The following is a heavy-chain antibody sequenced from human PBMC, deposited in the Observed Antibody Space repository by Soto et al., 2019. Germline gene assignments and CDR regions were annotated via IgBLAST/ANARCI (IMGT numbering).Heavy chain of an antibody. CDR3: ARLTTEFDAFDI. D-gene: IGHD4-17*01. Sequence: QVQLQESGPGLVKPSETLSLTCTVSGGSISSYYWSWIRQPPGKGLEWIWYSYYSGSTNYNPALTNRATIPVDTCKNQVALNLSSVTAADAAVYYCARLTTEFDAFDIWGQGTMVTVSS. V-gene: IGHV4-59*08. CDR1: GGSISSYY. J-gene: IGHJ3*02. CDR2: SYYSGST.